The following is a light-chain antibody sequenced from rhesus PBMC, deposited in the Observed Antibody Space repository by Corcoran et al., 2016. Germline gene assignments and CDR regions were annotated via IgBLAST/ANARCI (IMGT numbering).Light chain of an antibody. J-gene: IGKJ3*01. CDR1: ENVNNY. Sequence: DIQMTQSPSSLSASVGDRVTITCRASENVNNYLNWYQQKPGKAPKLLSYKASTFQSGVPSRFSGNGSGTDYTFPISSLQPEDVATYYCQHGYGTPFTFGPGTKLDIK. CDR3: QHGYGTPFT. CDR2: KAS. V-gene: IGKV1-74*01.